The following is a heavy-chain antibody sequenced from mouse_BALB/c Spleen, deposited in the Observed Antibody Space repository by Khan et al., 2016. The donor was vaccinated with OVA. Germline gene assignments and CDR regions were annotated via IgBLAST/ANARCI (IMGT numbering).Heavy chain of an antibody. CDR2: RLSDGST. Sequence: VQLVESEPGLAAPSQSLSITCTIAGFSLTNYGVHWVRQPPGKGLEWLVVRLSDGSTTYNSALKSRLTITKDNSQSQVFLKMNSLQTDDTAIYFCARQPYYHYNILDYWGQGTSVTVSS. D-gene: IGHD2-4*01. CDR1: GFSLTNYG. J-gene: IGHJ4*01. CDR3: ARQPYYHYNILDY. V-gene: IGHV2-6-1*01.